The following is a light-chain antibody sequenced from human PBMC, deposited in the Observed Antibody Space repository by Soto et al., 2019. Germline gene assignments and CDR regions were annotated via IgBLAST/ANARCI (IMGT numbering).Light chain of an antibody. CDR1: QRVVSSQ. J-gene: IGKJ2*03. CDR3: QQYNNSPGS. Sequence: DILLTQSPATLSTSPGERATLSCRASQRVVSSQLAWYQQKPGQAPRLLIYGASSRAAGIPDRFSGSGSGTDFTLTIRRLEPEDFAVYYCQQYNNSPGSFGQGTKLEIK. CDR2: GAS. V-gene: IGKV3-20*01.